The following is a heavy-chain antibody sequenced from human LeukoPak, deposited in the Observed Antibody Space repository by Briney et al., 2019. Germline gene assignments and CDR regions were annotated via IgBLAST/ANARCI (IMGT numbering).Heavy chain of an antibody. CDR3: TRSPEGRPIDY. V-gene: IGHV3-7*01. J-gene: IGHJ4*02. Sequence: PGGSLRLSCAASGFTFRTYGMNWVRQAPGKGLEWVSHIKQNGSHIYYLDSVKGRFTISRDNAKSSLYLQMNSVRAEDTALYFCTRSPEGRPIDYWSQGTLVTVSS. CDR1: GFTFRTYG. CDR2: IKQNGSHI.